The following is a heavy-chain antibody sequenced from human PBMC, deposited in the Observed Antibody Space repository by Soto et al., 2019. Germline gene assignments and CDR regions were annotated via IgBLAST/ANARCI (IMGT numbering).Heavy chain of an antibody. CDR2: ISGSGGST. J-gene: IGHJ4*02. Sequence: EVQLLESGGGLVQPGGSLRLSCAASGFTFSSYAMSWVRQAPGKGLEWVSAISGSGGSTYYADSVKGRFTISRDNSKNSLDLQMNSLRAEDTAVYYCASHCGDYDLLYYWGQGTLVTVSS. D-gene: IGHD4-17*01. CDR3: ASHCGDYDLLYY. CDR1: GFTFSSYA. V-gene: IGHV3-23*01.